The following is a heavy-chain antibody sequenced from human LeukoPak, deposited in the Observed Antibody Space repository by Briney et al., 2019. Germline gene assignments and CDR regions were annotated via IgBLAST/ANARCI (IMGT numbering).Heavy chain of an antibody. Sequence: ASVKVSCKASGYTFTSYDINWVRQATGQGLEWMGWMNPNSGNTGYAQKFQGRVTITRNTSISTAYMEPSSLRSEDTAVYYCARVPTYYYGSGSRTNWFDPWGQGTLVTVSS. CDR1: GYTFTSYD. D-gene: IGHD3-10*01. CDR3: ARVPTYYYGSGSRTNWFDP. CDR2: MNPNSGNT. V-gene: IGHV1-8*03. J-gene: IGHJ5*02.